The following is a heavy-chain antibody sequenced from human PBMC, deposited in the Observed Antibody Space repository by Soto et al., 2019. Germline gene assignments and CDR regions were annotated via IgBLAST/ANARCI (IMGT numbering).Heavy chain of an antibody. J-gene: IGHJ4*02. CDR3: ARGPDLIAARTFFDY. Sequence: SETLSLTCAVYGGSFSGYYWSWIRQPPGKGLEWIGEINHSGSTNYNPSLKSRVTISVDTSKNQFSLKLSSVTAADTAVYYCARGPDLIAARTFFDYWGQGTLVTVSS. V-gene: IGHV4-34*01. D-gene: IGHD6-6*01. CDR1: GGSFSGYY. CDR2: INHSGST.